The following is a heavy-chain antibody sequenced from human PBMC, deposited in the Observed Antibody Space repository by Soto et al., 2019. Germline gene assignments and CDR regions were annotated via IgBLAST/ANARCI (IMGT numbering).Heavy chain of an antibody. V-gene: IGHV1-8*02. J-gene: IGHJ6*02. D-gene: IGHD1-26*01. Sequence: QTQLVQSGAEVKKPGASVKVSCKASGYTFTNYDINWVRQATGQGLEWMGWMNPNSGNTHYALKFQGRVTMTRSTSERTAYMELSSLTSDDTAVYYCTRETNGWDDGKRRDVYSAMDVWGQGTTVTVSS. CDR2: MNPNSGNT. CDR1: GYTFTNYD. CDR3: TRETNGWDDGKRRDVYSAMDV.